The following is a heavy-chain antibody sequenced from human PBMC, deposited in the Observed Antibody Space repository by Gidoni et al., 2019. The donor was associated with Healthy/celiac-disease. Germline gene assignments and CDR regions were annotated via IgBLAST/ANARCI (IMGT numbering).Heavy chain of an antibody. CDR2: ISSSSSYI. D-gene: IGHD3-3*01. V-gene: IGHV3-21*01. CDR3: AKLSGQATFDY. CDR1: GFTFSCYS. J-gene: IGHJ4*02. Sequence: EVQLGESAGGLVKPGGSLILSCAASGFTFSCYSMNWVRQGPGKGLEWVPSISSSSSYIYYADSVKGRFTISRDNAKNSLYLQMNSLRAEDTAVYYCAKLSGQATFDYWGQGTLVTVSS.